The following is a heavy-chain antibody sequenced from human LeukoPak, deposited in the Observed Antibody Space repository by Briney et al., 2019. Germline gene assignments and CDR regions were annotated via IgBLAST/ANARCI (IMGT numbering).Heavy chain of an antibody. CDR2: INPNSGVT. Sequence: GASVKVSCKASGYTFTGYYIHWVRQAPGQGLEWMGWINPNSGVTDYPRKFQGRVTLTRDTSISTAYMELTSLTSDDTAVYYCSRDSYADYWFDAWGQGTLVTVSS. J-gene: IGHJ5*02. V-gene: IGHV1-2*02. D-gene: IGHD4-17*01. CDR1: GYTFTGYY. CDR3: SRDSYADYWFDA.